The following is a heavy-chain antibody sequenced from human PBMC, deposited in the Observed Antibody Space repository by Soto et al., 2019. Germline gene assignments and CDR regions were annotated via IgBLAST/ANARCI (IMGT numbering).Heavy chain of an antibody. CDR2: IYHSGST. CDR1: CGSLKNSDF. V-gene: IGHV4-4*02. Sequence: SESPCPPCAVFCGSLKNSDFGRLVRPPPGKGLEWIGEIYHSGSTNYNPSLKSRVTISVDKSKNQFSLKVRSVTAADTAVYYCARETHGDYVGYFDPWGQGIQVTVSS. D-gene: IGHD2-21*01. CDR3: ARETHGDYVGYFDP. J-gene: IGHJ5*02.